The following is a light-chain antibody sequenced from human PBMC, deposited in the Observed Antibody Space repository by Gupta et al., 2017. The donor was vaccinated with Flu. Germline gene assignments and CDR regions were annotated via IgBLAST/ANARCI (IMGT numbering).Light chain of an antibody. J-gene: IGLJ3*02. V-gene: IGLV2-14*01. CDR3: SSYTSSSTPWV. CDR2: EVS. CDR1: SSDVGGYNY. Sequence: QSALTQPASVSGSPGQSITISCTGTSSDVGGYNYVSWYQQHPGKAPELMIYEVSNRPSGVSNRFSGSKSGNTASLTISGLQAEDEADYYCSSYTSSSTPWVFGGETKLTAL.